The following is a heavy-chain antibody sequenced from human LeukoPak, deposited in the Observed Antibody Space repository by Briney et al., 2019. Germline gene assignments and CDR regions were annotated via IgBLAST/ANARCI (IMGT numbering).Heavy chain of an antibody. CDR1: GYTFTSYG. CDR2: ISAYNGNT. V-gene: IGHV1-18*01. CDR3: ARDLRGDDYSNYVHFDY. J-gene: IGHJ4*02. Sequence: ASVKVSYKASGYTFTSYGISWVRQAPGQGLEWMGWISAYNGNTNYAQKLQGRVTMTTDTSTSTAYMELRSLRSDDTAVYYCARDLRGDDYSNYVHFDYWGQGTLVTVSS. D-gene: IGHD4-11*01.